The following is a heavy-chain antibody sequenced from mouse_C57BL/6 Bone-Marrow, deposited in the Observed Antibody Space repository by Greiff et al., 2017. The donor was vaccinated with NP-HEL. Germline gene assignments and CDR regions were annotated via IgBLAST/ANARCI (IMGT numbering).Heavy chain of an antibody. CDR2: IYPYNDGT. V-gene: IGHV1-14*01. CDR1: GYTFTSYV. Sequence: EVKLMESGPELVKPGASVKMSCKASGYTFTSYVMHWVKQKPGQGLEWIGYIYPYNDGTKYNEKFKGKATLTSDKSSSTAYMELSSLTSEDSAVYYCARPPCGSRFADWGQGTLVTVSA. D-gene: IGHD1-1*01. CDR3: ARPPCGSRFAD. J-gene: IGHJ3*01.